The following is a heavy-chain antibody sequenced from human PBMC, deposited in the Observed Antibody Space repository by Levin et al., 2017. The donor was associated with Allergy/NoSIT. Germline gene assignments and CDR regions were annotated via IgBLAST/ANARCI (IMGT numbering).Heavy chain of an antibody. CDR2: IWYDGSNK. D-gene: IGHD3-10*01. V-gene: IGHV3-33*01. Sequence: GGSLRLSCAASGFTFSSYGMHWVRQAPGKGLEWVAVIWYDGSNKYYADSVKGRFTISRDNSKNTMYLQMNSLRAEDTAVYYCARVGSITMVRAFDYWGQGTLVTVSS. CDR1: GFTFSSYG. J-gene: IGHJ4*02. CDR3: ARVGSITMVRAFDY.